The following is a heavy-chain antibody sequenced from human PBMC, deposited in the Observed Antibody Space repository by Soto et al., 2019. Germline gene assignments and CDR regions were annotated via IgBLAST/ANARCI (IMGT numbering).Heavy chain of an antibody. Sequence: SETLSLTCTVSGGSTSSSSYYWGWIRQPPGKGLEWIGSIYYSGSTYYNPSLKSRVTISVDTSKNQFSLKLSSVTAADTAVYYCARLAVLFYDFRSGPRGGDFWGQAPLVTVSS. CDR3: ARLAVLFYDFRSGPRGGDF. CDR1: GGSTSSSSYY. J-gene: IGHJ4*02. D-gene: IGHD3-3*01. CDR2: IYYSGST. V-gene: IGHV4-39*01.